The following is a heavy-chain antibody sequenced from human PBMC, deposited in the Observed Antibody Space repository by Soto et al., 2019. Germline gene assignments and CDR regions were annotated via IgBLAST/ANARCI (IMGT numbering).Heavy chain of an antibody. CDR2: IRPDNGNR. Sequence: QVQVLQSGPEVKRPGASVTVSCKTSGYTFSTSGITWVRQAPGQGLEWVGWIRPDNGNRKSAQRLQGRVTLTTDTLASTAYIELRSLPSDDSAMYYCARDTKTNGYNDWGQGTLVTVSS. CDR1: GYTFSTSG. V-gene: IGHV1-18*01. D-gene: IGHD1-20*01. CDR3: ARDTKTNGYND. J-gene: IGHJ1*01.